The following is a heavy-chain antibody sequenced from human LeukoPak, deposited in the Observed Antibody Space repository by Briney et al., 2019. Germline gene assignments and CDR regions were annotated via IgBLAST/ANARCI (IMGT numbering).Heavy chain of an antibody. J-gene: IGHJ4*02. Sequence: ASVKVSCKASGGTFSSYAISWVRQARGQGLEWMGWINPNSGGTNYAQKFQGRVTMTRDTSISTAYMELSRLRSDDTAVYYCARGFIVGATTFIDWGQGTLVTVSS. V-gene: IGHV1-2*02. CDR3: ARGFIVGATTFID. CDR1: GGTFSSYA. CDR2: INPNSGGT. D-gene: IGHD1-26*01.